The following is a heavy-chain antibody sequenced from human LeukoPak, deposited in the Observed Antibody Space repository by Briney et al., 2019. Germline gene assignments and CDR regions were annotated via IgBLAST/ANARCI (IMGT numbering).Heavy chain of an antibody. CDR3: AKKRDNHDWLYYLDD. D-gene: IGHD3-9*01. CDR2: ISGSAGAT. J-gene: IGHJ4*01. V-gene: IGHV3-23*01. CDR1: GFTFNNYA. Sequence: GGSLRLSCAASGFTFNNYAMSWVRQAPGKGLEWVSAISGSAGATYYPDSVKGRFTISRDNSKNTLYLQMNSLRAEDTAVYYCAKKRDNHDWLYYLDDWGQGTQVTVSS.